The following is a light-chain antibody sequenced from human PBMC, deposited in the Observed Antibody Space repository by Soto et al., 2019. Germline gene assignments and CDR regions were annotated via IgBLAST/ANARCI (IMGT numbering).Light chain of an antibody. CDR3: QQYGSSPLT. CDR1: QSVSSSY. J-gene: IGKJ4*01. CDR2: GAS. Sequence: EIVLTQSPGTLSLSPGERATLSCRASQSVSSSYLAWYQQKPGQAPRLLIYGASSRATGIPDRFSGSGSGTAFTLPISSLEPEDFAVYYCQQYGSSPLTFGGGTKVEIK. V-gene: IGKV3-20*01.